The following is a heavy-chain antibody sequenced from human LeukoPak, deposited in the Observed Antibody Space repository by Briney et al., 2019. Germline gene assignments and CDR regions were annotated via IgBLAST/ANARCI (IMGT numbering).Heavy chain of an antibody. J-gene: IGHJ3*02. Sequence: PSQTLSLTCAVSGGSISSGGYSWSWIRQPPGKGLEWIGEINHSGSTNYNPSLKSRVTISVDTSKNQFSLKLSSVTAADTAVYYCARVNCSSTSCYQHDAFDIWGQGTMVTVSS. CDR3: ARVNCSSTSCYQHDAFDI. CDR1: GGSISSGGYS. D-gene: IGHD2-2*01. CDR2: INHSGST. V-gene: IGHV4-30-2*01.